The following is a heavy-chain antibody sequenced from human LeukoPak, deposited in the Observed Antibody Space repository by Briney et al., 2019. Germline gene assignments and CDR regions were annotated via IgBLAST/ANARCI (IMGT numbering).Heavy chain of an antibody. D-gene: IGHD2-2*01. J-gene: IGHJ4*02. CDR1: GGSISSGGYS. V-gene: IGHV4-30-2*01. Sequence: PSQTLSLTCAVSGGSISSGGYSWSWIRQPPGKGLEWIGYIYHSGSTYYNPSLKSRVTISVDRSKNQFSLKLSSVTAADTAVYYCARAVVVVPAAPNYFDYWGQGTLVTVSS. CDR3: ARAVVVVPAAPNYFDY. CDR2: IYHSGST.